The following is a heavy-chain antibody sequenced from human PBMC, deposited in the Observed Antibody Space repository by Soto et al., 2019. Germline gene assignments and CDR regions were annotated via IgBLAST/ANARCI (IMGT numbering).Heavy chain of an antibody. J-gene: IGHJ4*02. CDR1: GGPVSSGSYY. Sequence: SETLSLTCTVSGGPVSSGSYYWNWIRQPPGKGLEWIGFIYYSGSTSYNPSLKSRVTISVDTSKNQFSLKLSSVTAADTAVYYCARDSSTRNFFYWGQGALVTVSS. D-gene: IGHD1-7*01. CDR3: ARDSSTRNFFY. V-gene: IGHV4-61*01. CDR2: IYYSGST.